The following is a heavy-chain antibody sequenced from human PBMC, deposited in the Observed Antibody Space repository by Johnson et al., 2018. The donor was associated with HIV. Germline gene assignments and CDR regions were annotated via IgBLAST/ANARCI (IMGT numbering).Heavy chain of an antibody. Sequence: QVQLVESGGGVVQPGRSLRLSCAASGFTFSSYGMHWVRQAPGKGLEWVAVISYDGSNKYYVDSVKCRFTISIDKSKNTLYLQMNSLRAEDTAVYYCAKDGAMAFDIWGQGTMVTVSS. CDR3: AKDGAMAFDI. J-gene: IGHJ3*02. V-gene: IGHV3-30*18. D-gene: IGHD2-2*01. CDR1: GFTFSSYG. CDR2: ISYDGSNK.